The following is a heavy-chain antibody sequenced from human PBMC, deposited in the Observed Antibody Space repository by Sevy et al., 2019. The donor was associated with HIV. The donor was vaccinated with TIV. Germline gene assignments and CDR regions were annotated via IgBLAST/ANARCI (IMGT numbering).Heavy chain of an antibody. Sequence: ASVKVSCKASGYTFTSYVMNWVRQAPGQGLEWMGWINTNTGNPTYAQGFTGRFVFSLDTSVSTAYLQISSLKAEDTAVYYCARGECGSSSCYYYYGMDVWGQGATVTVSS. J-gene: IGHJ6*02. V-gene: IGHV7-4-1*02. CDR3: ARGECGSSSCYYYYGMDV. CDR2: INTNTGNP. CDR1: GYTFTSYV. D-gene: IGHD2-2*01.